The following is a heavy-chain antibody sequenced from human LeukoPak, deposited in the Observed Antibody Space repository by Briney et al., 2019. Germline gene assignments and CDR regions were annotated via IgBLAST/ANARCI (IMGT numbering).Heavy chain of an antibody. D-gene: IGHD2-2*02. J-gene: IGHJ4*02. V-gene: IGHV1-2*02. CDR3: ARGGGDCSGTGCYTQ. CDR1: GYTFPGYY. Sequence: ASVTVSFKSSGYTFPGYYMHWVRPAPGQGLAWMGWINPNSGGTNYLQKFQGRVTMTSDTSISTAYMELSRLGSDDTAVYYCARGGGDCSGTGCYTQWGQGTLVTVSS. CDR2: INPNSGGT.